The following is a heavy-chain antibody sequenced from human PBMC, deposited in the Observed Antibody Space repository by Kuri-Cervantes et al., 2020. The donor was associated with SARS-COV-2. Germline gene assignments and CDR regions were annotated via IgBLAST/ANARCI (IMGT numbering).Heavy chain of an antibody. CDR3: ARDLTPAAFDI. CDR1: GFTFSSYN. Sequence: GESLKISCAASGFTFSSYNMNWVRQAPGKGLEWVAVIWYDGSNKYYADSVKGRFTISRDNSKNTLYLQMNSLRAEDTAVYYCARDLTPAAFDIWGQGTMVTVSS. CDR2: IWYDGSNK. D-gene: IGHD3-9*01. V-gene: IGHV3-33*08. J-gene: IGHJ3*02.